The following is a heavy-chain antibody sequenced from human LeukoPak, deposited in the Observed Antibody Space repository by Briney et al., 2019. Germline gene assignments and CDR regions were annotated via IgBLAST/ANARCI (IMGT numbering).Heavy chain of an antibody. Sequence: SVKVSRKASGGTFSSYAISWVRQAPGQGLEWMGGVIPIFGTANYAQKFQGRVTITADESTSTAYMELSSLRSEDTAVYYCASDCSSTSCQSPFDYWGQGTLVTVSS. CDR3: ASDCSSTSCQSPFDY. CDR2: VIPIFGTA. V-gene: IGHV1-69*13. CDR1: GGTFSSYA. J-gene: IGHJ4*02. D-gene: IGHD2-2*01.